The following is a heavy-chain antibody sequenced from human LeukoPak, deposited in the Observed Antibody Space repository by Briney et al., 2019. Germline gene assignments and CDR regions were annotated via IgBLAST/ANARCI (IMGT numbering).Heavy chain of an antibody. CDR3: ARLYSSSWYPVGYYYYYYMDV. CDR2: IYPGDSDT. CDR1: GYSFSNYW. D-gene: IGHD6-13*01. V-gene: IGHV5-51*01. J-gene: IGHJ6*03. Sequence: HGESLKISCKSSGYSFSNYWIGWVRQMPVKGVEWMGIIYPGDSDTRYSPSFQGQVTISADKSISTAYLQWSSLKASDTAMYYCARLYSSSWYPVGYYYYYYMDVWGKGTTVTVSS.